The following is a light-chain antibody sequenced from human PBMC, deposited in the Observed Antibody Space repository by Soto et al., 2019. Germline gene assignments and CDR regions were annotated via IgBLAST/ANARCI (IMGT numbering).Light chain of an antibody. CDR1: QRVTSNY. J-gene: IGKJ1*01. CDR3: HHYGTSFGT. CDR2: GAS. V-gene: IGKV3-20*01. Sequence: VLTQSPGTLSLSPGERATLSCRASQRVTSNYLAWYQQRPGQAPGLLIYGASDRASGVPDRFSGSGSGTDFTLTISRLEPEDFAVYYCHHYGTSFGTFGQGTKVEIK.